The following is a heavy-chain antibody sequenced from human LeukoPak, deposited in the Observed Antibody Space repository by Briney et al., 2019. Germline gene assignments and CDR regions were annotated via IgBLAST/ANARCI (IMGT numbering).Heavy chain of an antibody. CDR3: AREGHDYVWGSYRYGGNDY. J-gene: IGHJ4*02. Sequence: SQTLSLTCTVSGVSIRSHYWSWIRQVPGKGLEWIGYIYYRGSSNYNPSLMRRVTISVDTSKNQFSLKLSSVTAADTAVYYCAREGHDYVWGSYRYGGNDYWGQGTLVTVSS. V-gene: IGHV4-59*11. CDR1: GVSIRSHY. D-gene: IGHD3-16*02. CDR2: IYYRGSS.